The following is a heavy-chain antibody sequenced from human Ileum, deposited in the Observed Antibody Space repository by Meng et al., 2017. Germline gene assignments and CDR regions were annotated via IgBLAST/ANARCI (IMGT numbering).Heavy chain of an antibody. V-gene: IGHV1-46*03. D-gene: IGHD3-22*01. CDR3: ARSPAFDYDQTPVWLDP. CDR1: VYSFTRFD. Sequence: QAQLVQSGAEVKKPGASTKVSCTTSVYSFTRFDIHWVRQTPGQGLLWLGLVSPGRSKTRYSQTFQDRVTMTREASTSTVHLELRSLTSEDTAVYFCARSPAFDYDQTPVWLDPWGQGTLVTVSS. J-gene: IGHJ5*02. CDR2: VSPGRSKT.